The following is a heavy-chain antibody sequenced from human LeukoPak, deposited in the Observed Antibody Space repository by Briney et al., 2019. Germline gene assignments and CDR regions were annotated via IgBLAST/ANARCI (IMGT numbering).Heavy chain of an antibody. J-gene: IGHJ6*02. CDR1: GFTFSSYA. V-gene: IGHV3-23*01. D-gene: IGHD3-10*01. Sequence: PGGSLRLSCEASGFTFSSYAMSWVRQAPGKGLEWVSVISASGDSTHYADSVKGRFTISRDNSKNTLYLQMNSLSAEDTAVYYCAKARSAGPLGYYYGVDVWGQGTTVTVSS. CDR3: AKARSAGPLGYYYGVDV. CDR2: ISASGDST.